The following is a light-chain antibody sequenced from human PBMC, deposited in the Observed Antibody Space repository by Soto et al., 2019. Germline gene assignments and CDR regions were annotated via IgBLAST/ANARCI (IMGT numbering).Light chain of an antibody. V-gene: IGKV3-11*01. CDR3: QQRSNWPPYT. Sequence: EIMLTQSPATLSLSPGERATLSCRASQSVSSYLAWYQQQPAQAPRLLIYDASNRATGIPARFSGSGSGTDFTLTISSLEPEDFAVYYCQQRSNWPPYTFGQGTKLEIK. J-gene: IGKJ2*01. CDR1: QSVSSY. CDR2: DAS.